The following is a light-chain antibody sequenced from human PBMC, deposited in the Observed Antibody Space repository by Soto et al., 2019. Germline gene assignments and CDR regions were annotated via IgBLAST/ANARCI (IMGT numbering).Light chain of an antibody. V-gene: IGKV3-20*01. CDR1: ESVSDNY. Sequence: EIVLTQSPGTLSLSPGERATLSCRASESVSDNYLAWYQQSSGQAPRLVIYGASSRASAVPDRFSGSGSGADFTLTISRLEPEDFAVDYCQQYGSSPLTFGGGTKVEIK. CDR3: QQYGSSPLT. J-gene: IGKJ4*01. CDR2: GAS.